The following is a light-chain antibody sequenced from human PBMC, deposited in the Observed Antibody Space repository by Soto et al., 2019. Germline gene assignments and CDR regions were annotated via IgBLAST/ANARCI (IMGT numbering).Light chain of an antibody. Sequence: QSVLTQPRSVSGSPGHSVTISCTGTSSDVGGYSYVSWYQQHPGKAPKLMISDVSKRPSGVPDRFSGSKFGNTASLTISGLQAEDEADYYCCSYAGAFTYVFGSGT. CDR3: CSYAGAFTYV. CDR1: SSDVGGYSY. CDR2: DVS. V-gene: IGLV2-11*01. J-gene: IGLJ1*01.